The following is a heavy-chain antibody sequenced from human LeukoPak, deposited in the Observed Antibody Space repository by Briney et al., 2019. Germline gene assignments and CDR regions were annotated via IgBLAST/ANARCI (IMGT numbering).Heavy chain of an antibody. V-gene: IGHV3-21*06. CDR2: INTGDSYI. Sequence: GGSLRLSCAGSGFSFKNYSMSWVRQAPGKGLEWVSCINTGDSYIFYTDSVKGRFTISRDDAKNTVYLQMNGLRAEDTATYYCARGRIYDFRWYYFDYWGQGSLVTVSS. CDR3: ARGRIYDFRWYYFDY. CDR1: GFSFKNYS. J-gene: IGHJ4*02. D-gene: IGHD3-16*01.